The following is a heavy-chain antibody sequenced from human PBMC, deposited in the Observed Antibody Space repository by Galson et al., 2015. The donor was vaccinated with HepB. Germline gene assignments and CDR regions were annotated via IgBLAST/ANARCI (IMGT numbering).Heavy chain of an antibody. CDR1: GYTFTGYY. CDR3: ARGSCSGGSCYPNEAFDI. Sequence: SVKVSCKASGYTFTGYYMHWVRQAPGQGLEWMGRINPNSGGTNYAQKFQGRVTMTRDTSISTAYMELSRLRSDDTVVYYCARGSCSGGSCYPNEAFDIWGQGTMVTVSS. J-gene: IGHJ3*02. V-gene: IGHV1-2*05. CDR2: INPNSGGT. D-gene: IGHD2-15*01.